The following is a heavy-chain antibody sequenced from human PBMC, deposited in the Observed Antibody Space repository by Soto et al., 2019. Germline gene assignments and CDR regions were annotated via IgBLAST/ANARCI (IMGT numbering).Heavy chain of an antibody. CDR3: ARKPAVRLEWSSDL. V-gene: IGHV1-69*13. J-gene: IGHJ3*01. CDR1: GGNFNDYG. Sequence: SVKVSCKASGGNFNDYGITWVRQAPGQGLEWMGGIIPMFDIANYAQKVQGRVTITADESTSTAYMELSSLSSEDTAVYFCARKPAVRLEWSSDLWGQGTMVTVSS. CDR2: IIPMFDIA. D-gene: IGHD3-3*01.